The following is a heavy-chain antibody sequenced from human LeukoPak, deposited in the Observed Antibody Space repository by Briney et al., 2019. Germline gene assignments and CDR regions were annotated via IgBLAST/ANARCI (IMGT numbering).Heavy chain of an antibody. V-gene: IGHV3-73*01. CDR1: GFTFSGSA. CDR3: ARAVTWIDP. J-gene: IGHJ5*02. Sequence: PGGSLRLSCAASGFTFSGSAMHWVRQASGKGLEWVGRIRSKANSYATAYAASVKGRFTISRDNSKNTLDLQMNGLRAEDTAVYYCARAVTWIDPWGQGTLVTVSS. CDR2: IRSKANSYAT.